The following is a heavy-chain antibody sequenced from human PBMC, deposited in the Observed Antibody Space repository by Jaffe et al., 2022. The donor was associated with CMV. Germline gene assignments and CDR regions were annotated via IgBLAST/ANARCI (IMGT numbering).Heavy chain of an antibody. J-gene: IGHJ4*02. CDR1: GYTFTSYG. D-gene: IGHD2-8*02. Sequence: QIQLVQSGAEVKKPGASVKVSCKASGYTFTSYGISWVRQAPGQGLEWMGWISAYNGNTDYEQKLQGRVTMTTDTSTSTAYMELRSLTSDDTAVYYCARDRYPRSLTVLGFDDWGQGTLVTVSS. CDR3: ARDRYPRSLTVLGFDD. CDR2: ISAYNGNT. V-gene: IGHV1-18*01.